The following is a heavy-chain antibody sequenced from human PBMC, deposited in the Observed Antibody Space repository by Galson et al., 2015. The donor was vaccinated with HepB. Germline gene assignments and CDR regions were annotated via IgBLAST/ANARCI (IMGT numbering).Heavy chain of an antibody. CDR1: GFTFSNAW. J-gene: IGHJ6*02. CDR2: IKSKTDGGTT. V-gene: IGHV3-15*07. Sequence: SLRLSCAASGFTFSNAWMNWVRQAPGKGLEWVGRIKSKTDGGTTDYAAPVTGRFTISRDDSKNTLYLQMNSLKTEDTAVYYCTTDIVGFGEGVYYYYGMDVWGQGTTVTVSS. D-gene: IGHD3-10*01. CDR3: TTDIVGFGEGVYYYYGMDV.